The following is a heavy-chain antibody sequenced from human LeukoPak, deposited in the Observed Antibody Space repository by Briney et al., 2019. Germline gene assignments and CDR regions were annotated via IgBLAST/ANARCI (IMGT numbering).Heavy chain of an antibody. D-gene: IGHD6-13*01. Sequence: SETLSLTCAVYGGSFSGYYWSWIRQPPGKGLEWIGEINHSGSTNYNPSLKSRVTISVDTSKNQFSLKLSSVTAADTAVYYCARVSIEAAAGVYGMDVWGQGTTVTVSS. V-gene: IGHV4-34*01. CDR2: INHSGST. CDR3: ARVSIEAAAGVYGMDV. CDR1: GGSFSGYY. J-gene: IGHJ6*02.